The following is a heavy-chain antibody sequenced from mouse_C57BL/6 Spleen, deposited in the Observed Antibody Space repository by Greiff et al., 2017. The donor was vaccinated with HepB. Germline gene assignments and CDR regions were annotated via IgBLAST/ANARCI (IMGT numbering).Heavy chain of an antibody. J-gene: IGHJ2*01. D-gene: IGHD2-1*01. CDR2: INPSSGYT. Sequence: QVQLQQPGAELVKPGASVKMSCKASGYTFTSYWITWVKQRPGQGLEWIGYINPSSGYTKYNQKFKDKATLTADKSSSTAYMQLSSLTYEDSAVYYCARHYGNYYYFDYWGQGTTLTVSS. CDR3: ARHYGNYYYFDY. CDR1: GYTFTSYW. V-gene: IGHV1-7*01.